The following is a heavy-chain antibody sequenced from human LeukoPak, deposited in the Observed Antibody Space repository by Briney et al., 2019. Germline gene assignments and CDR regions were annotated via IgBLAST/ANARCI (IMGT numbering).Heavy chain of an antibody. CDR3: ARDGDYDSSGYYYDY. D-gene: IGHD3-22*01. CDR2: ISYDGSNE. J-gene: IGHJ4*02. Sequence: GGSLRLSCAASGFTFSGYGMHWVRLAPGKGLEWVALISYDGSNEYYADSVKGRFTISRDNSKNTLYLQMNSLRAEDTAVYYCARDGDYDSSGYYYDYWGQGTLVTVSS. V-gene: IGHV3-30*03. CDR1: GFTFSGYG.